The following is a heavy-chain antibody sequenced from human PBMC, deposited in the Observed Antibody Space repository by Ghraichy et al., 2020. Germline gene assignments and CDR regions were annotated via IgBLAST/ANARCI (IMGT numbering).Heavy chain of an antibody. Sequence: LSLTCAASGFTLSSWNMNWVRQAPGKGLEWVSSISSSTRYIYYADSVKGRFTISRDNAQNSLYLQMNSLRAEDTAVYYCSRGGGAGTPVLYHMDVWGLGTTVTVSS. V-gene: IGHV3-21*01. D-gene: IGHD2-2*02. J-gene: IGHJ6*02. CDR3: SRGGGAGTPVLYHMDV. CDR1: GFTLSSWN. CDR2: ISSSTRYI.